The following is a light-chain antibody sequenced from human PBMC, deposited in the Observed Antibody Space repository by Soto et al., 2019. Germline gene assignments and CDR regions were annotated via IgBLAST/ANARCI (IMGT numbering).Light chain of an antibody. J-gene: IGLJ1*01. V-gene: IGLV2-14*01. Sequence: QSALTQPASVSGSPGQSIAISCTGTSSDVGGYNYVSWYQQHPGKAPKLMIHEVSNRPSGVPDRFSGSKSDNTAALTISGLQADDEADYYCSSHTSYSTRVFATGTKLTVL. CDR3: SSHTSYSTRV. CDR2: EVS. CDR1: SSDVGGYNY.